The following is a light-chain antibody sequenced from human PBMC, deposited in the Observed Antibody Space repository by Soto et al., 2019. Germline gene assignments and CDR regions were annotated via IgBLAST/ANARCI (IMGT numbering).Light chain of an antibody. J-gene: IGLJ1*01. CDR1: SSNIGSNT. Sequence: QSLLTQPPSASGTPGQRVTISCSGSSSNIGSNTVSWYQQVPGTAPKLLIYSNKQRPSGVPDRFSGSKSGTSASLATSGLQSEDEADYYCAAWDDSLNALVFGTGTKVTVL. CDR3: AAWDDSLNALV. CDR2: SNK. V-gene: IGLV1-44*01.